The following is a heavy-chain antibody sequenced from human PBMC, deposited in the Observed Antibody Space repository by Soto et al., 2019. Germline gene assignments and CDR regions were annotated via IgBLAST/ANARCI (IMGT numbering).Heavy chain of an antibody. CDR3: ARTRYDYIWGSYRYTWAFDY. CDR2: IKQDGSEK. Sequence: GGSLRLSCAASGFTFSSYWMSWVRQAPGKGLEWVANIKQDGSEKYYVDSVRGRFTISRDNAKNSLYLQMNSLRAEDTAVYYCARTRYDYIWGSYRYTWAFDYWGQGTLVTVSS. V-gene: IGHV3-7*01. CDR1: GFTFSSYW. J-gene: IGHJ4*02. D-gene: IGHD3-16*02.